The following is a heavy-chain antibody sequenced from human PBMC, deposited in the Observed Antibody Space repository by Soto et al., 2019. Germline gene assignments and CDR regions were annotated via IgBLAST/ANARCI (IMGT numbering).Heavy chain of an antibody. CDR3: VSGYYYYYMDV. D-gene: IGHD7-27*01. CDR1: GGSISSYY. CDR2: IYYSGST. Sequence: SETLSLTCTVSGGSISSYYWSWIRQPPGKGLEWIGYIYYSGSTNYNPSLKSRVTISVDTSKNQFSLKLSSVTAADTAVYYCVSGYYYYYMDVWGKGTTVTVSS. J-gene: IGHJ6*03. V-gene: IGHV4-59*08.